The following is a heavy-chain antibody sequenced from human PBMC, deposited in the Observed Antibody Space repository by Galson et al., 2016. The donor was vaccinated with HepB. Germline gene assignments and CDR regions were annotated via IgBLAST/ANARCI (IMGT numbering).Heavy chain of an antibody. CDR3: ARLPNNYYDSSGYRSDAFDI. CDR2: IDPSDSYT. Sequence: QSGAEVKKPGESLRISCKGSGYSFTSYWISWVRQMPGKGLEWMGRIDPSDSYTNYSPSFQGHVTISADKSISTAYLQWSSLKASDTAMYYCARLPNNYYDSSGYRSDAFDIWGQGTMVTVYS. J-gene: IGHJ3*02. D-gene: IGHD3-22*01. CDR1: GYSFTSYW. V-gene: IGHV5-10-1*01.